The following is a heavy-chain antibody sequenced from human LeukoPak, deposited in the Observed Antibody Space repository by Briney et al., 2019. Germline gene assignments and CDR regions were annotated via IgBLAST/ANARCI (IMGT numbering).Heavy chain of an antibody. CDR2: IIPIFGTA. V-gene: IGHV1-69*05. J-gene: IGHJ4*02. CDR3: ARSDSSGYYYYFDY. CDR1: GGTFSSYA. Sequence: SVKVSCKASGGTFSSYAISWVRQAPGQGLEWMGRIIPIFGTANYAQKFQGRVTITTDESTSTAYMELSSLRSEDMAVYYCARSDSSGYYYYFDYWGQGTLVTVSS. D-gene: IGHD3-22*01.